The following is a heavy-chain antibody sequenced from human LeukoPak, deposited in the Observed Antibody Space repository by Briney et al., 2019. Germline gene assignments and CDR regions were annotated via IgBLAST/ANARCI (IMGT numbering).Heavy chain of an antibody. J-gene: IGHJ4*02. Sequence: SETLSLTCTVSGYSISTGYYWDWIRQPPGKGLEWIGTFYHGGSTYYNPSLKSRVTISVDTSKNQFSLNLTSVTAADTAVYYCARDFGEDWGQGTLVTVSS. D-gene: IGHD3-10*01. CDR2: FYHGGST. V-gene: IGHV4-38-2*02. CDR3: ARDFGED. CDR1: GYSISTGYY.